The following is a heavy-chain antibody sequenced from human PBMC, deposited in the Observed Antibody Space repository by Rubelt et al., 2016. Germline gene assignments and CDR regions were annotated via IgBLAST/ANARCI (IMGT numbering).Heavy chain of an antibody. CDR2: NSSSSSTI. CDR1: GFTFSSYS. Sequence: EVQLVESGGGLVQPGGSLRLSCAASGFTFSSYSMNWVRQAPGKGLEGVSYNSSSSSTIYYADSGKGRFTVAEENSKNSLCLQMNSLRAADTAVYYCARDGTRFRVDCCLDVWGQGTTVTVSS. V-gene: IGHV3-48*01. CDR3: ARDGTRFRVDCCLDV. D-gene: IGHD2-21*01. J-gene: IGHJ6*02.